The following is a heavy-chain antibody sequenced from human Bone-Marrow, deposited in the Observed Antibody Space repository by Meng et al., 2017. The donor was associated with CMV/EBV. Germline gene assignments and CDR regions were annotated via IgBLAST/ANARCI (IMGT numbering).Heavy chain of an antibody. D-gene: IGHD6-6*01. Sequence: GGSLRLSCAASGFTFSTYEMNWVRQAPGKGLEWVSYISSSGTTVYYADSVKGRFTISRDNAKNSLFLQMNSLRAEDTAVYYCARIGIWAARGMDVWGQGTTVTVSS. V-gene: IGHV3-48*03. CDR2: ISSSGTTV. CDR1: GFTFSTYE. CDR3: ARIGIWAARGMDV. J-gene: IGHJ6*02.